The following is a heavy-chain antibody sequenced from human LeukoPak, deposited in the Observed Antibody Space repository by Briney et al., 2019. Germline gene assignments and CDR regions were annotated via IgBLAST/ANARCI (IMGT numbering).Heavy chain of an antibody. CDR1: GYTFTSYG. J-gene: IGHJ4*02. CDR2: ISAYNGNT. CDR3: ARGTFYCSGGSCRFDY. V-gene: IGHV1-18*01. D-gene: IGHD2-15*01. Sequence: ASVKVSCKASGYTFTSYGISWVRQAPGQGLEWMGWISAYNGNTNYAQKLQGRATMTTDTSTSTAYMELRSLRSDDTAVYYCARGTFYCSGGSCRFDYWGQGTLVTVSS.